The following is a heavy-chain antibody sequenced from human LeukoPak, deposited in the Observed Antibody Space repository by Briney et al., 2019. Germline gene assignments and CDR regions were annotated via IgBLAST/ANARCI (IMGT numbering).Heavy chain of an antibody. V-gene: IGHV4-39*07. CDR2: IYYSGST. J-gene: IGHJ2*01. CDR1: GGSISSSSYY. CDR3: AREPIIAVAGAWYFDL. Sequence: SETLSLTCTVSGGSISSSSYYWGWIRQPPGKGLEWIGSIYYSGSTYYNPSLKSRVTISVDTSKNQFSLKLSSVTAADTAVYYCAREPIIAVAGAWYFDLWGRGTLVTVSS. D-gene: IGHD6-19*01.